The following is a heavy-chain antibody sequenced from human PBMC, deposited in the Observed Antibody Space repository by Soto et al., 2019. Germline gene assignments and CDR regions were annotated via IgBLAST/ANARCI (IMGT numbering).Heavy chain of an antibody. CDR1: GGSFSGYY. Sequence: SETLSLTCAGYGGSFSGYYCSWIRQPPWKGLEWIGEINHSGITNYNPSLKSRVTISVDTSKNQFSLKLSSVTAADTSVYYCARLGVRQRITMVRGAANDKCFDDWGQGTRVTVSS. CDR2: INHSGIT. D-gene: IGHD3-10*01. V-gene: IGHV4-34*01. J-gene: IGHJ4*02. CDR3: ARLGVRQRITMVRGAANDKCFDD.